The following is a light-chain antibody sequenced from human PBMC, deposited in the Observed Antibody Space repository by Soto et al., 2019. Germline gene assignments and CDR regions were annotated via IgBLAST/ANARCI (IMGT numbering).Light chain of an antibody. Sequence: EIVMTQSPATLSVSPGERATLSCRASQNVHTNLAWYQQKPGQAPRLLIYGASTRATGIAARFSGTGSGTQFTLTISSLQSGDFAVYYCQHFGRSLYTFGQGTKLEIK. CDR2: GAS. V-gene: IGKV3D-15*01. CDR3: QHFGRSLYT. J-gene: IGKJ2*01. CDR1: QNVHTN.